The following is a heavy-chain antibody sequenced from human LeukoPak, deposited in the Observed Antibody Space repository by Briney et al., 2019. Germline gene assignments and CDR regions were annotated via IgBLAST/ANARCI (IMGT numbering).Heavy chain of an antibody. CDR3: ARDLVRHYDSSGYYYGADY. Sequence: GGSLRLSCAASGFTFSTYGMSWVRQAPGKGLEWVAIIGGSGETTIYGDSVKGRLTISRDNSKNTVYLQMNSLRAEDTAVYYCARDLVRHYDSSGYYYGADYWGQGTLVTVSS. D-gene: IGHD3-22*01. V-gene: IGHV3-23*01. J-gene: IGHJ4*02. CDR2: IGGSGETT. CDR1: GFTFSTYG.